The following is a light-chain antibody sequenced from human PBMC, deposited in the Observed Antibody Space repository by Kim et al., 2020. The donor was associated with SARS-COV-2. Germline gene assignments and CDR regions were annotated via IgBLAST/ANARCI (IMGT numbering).Light chain of an antibody. CDR2: RNY. V-gene: IGLV1-47*01. Sequence: ELTQPPSASETPGQRVTISCSGSSSNIGSNYVCWYQHLPGTAPELLIHRNYQRPSGVPDRFSGSKSGTSATLAISGLRSEDEADYYCAAWDDSLSGYVFGTGTQLTVL. CDR3: AAWDDSLSGYV. J-gene: IGLJ1*01. CDR1: SSNIGSNY.